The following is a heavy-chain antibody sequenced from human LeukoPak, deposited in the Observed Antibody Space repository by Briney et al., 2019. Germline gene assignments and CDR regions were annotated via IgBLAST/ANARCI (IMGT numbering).Heavy chain of an antibody. J-gene: IGHJ4*02. CDR3: ARGGLWCTGNKCYYYFDY. D-gene: IGHD2-8*02. Sequence: ASVKVSCKASGGTFSSYAISWVRQAPGQGLEWMGWISAYNGNRNYAQNLQDRVTMTTDTSTSTAYMELRSLKSDDTAVYYCARGGLWCTGNKCYYYFDYWGQGTLVTVSS. CDR1: GGTFSSYA. V-gene: IGHV1-18*01. CDR2: ISAYNGNR.